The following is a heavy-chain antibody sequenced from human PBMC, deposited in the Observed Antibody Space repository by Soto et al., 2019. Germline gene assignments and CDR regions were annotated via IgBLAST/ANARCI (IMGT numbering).Heavy chain of an antibody. J-gene: IGHJ4*02. CDR1: GFTFSSYW. D-gene: IGHD3-9*01. CDR3: VRDRYDYGDY. Sequence: GGSLRLSCATSGFTFSSYWMSWVRQAPGKGLEWVANIKQDGSEKYSVDSVKGRFTISRDNAKKSLYLQMNSLRAEDMAVYYCVRDRYDYGDYWGQGTLVTVSS. V-gene: IGHV3-7*05. CDR2: IKQDGSEK.